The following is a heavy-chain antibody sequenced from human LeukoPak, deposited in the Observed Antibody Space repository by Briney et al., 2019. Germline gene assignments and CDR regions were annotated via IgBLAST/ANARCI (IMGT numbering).Heavy chain of an antibody. Sequence: SETLSLTCTVSGVSISSGDYYWSWVRQPPGKGLEWIGYIYYSGSTNYNPSLKSRVTISVDTSKNQFSLKLSSVTAADTAVYYCARVTARWKMATGFDYWGQGTLVTVSS. CDR3: ARVTARWKMATGFDY. CDR1: GVSISSGDYY. D-gene: IGHD5-24*01. CDR2: IYYSGST. J-gene: IGHJ4*02. V-gene: IGHV4-61*08.